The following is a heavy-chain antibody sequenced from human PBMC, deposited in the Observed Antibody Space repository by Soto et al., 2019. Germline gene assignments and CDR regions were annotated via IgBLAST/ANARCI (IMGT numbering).Heavy chain of an antibody. J-gene: IGHJ5*02. D-gene: IGHD1-1*01. V-gene: IGHV3-30-3*01. CDR3: VRCWGTGDGSDLGYNRFNP. Sequence: QVQVVESGGGVVQSGRSLRLSCAASGFPVSTYSMYWVRQAPGKGLEWVALISYDGSKKDYADSVKGRFTISRDSSKNCLYLQMNSLRIDDTAVYYCVRCWGTGDGSDLGYNRFNPWGQGTLVTVSS. CDR2: ISYDGSKK. CDR1: GFPVSTYS.